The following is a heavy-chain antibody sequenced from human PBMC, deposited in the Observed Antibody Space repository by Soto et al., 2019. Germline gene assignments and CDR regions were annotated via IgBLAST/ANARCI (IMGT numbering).Heavy chain of an antibody. CDR3: ARGPKRYCSSTSCYTASYYYYGMDV. Sequence: QVQLVQSGAEVKKPGSSVKVSCKASGGTFSSYAISWVRQAPGQGLEWMGGIIPIFGTANYAQKFQGRVTITADKSTSTAYMDLCSLRSEDTAVYYCARGPKRYCSSTSCYTASYYYYGMDVWGQGTTVTVSS. CDR2: IIPIFGTA. J-gene: IGHJ6*02. D-gene: IGHD2-2*02. V-gene: IGHV1-69*06. CDR1: GGTFSSYA.